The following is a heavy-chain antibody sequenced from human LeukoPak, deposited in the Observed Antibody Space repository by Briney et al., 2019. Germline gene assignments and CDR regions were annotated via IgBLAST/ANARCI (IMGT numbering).Heavy chain of an antibody. CDR2: ISYDGSNK. CDR1: GFTLSNYV. D-gene: IGHD1-26*01. J-gene: IGHJ5*02. CDR3: ARDNSVGDTAWWFDP. Sequence: GGSLRLSCAASGFTLSNYVMHWVRQAPGKGLEWVAIISYDGSNKYYADSVKGRFTISRDNSKNTLYLQMNSLRAEDSAVYYCARDNSVGDTAWWFDPWGQGTLVTVSS. V-gene: IGHV3-30*04.